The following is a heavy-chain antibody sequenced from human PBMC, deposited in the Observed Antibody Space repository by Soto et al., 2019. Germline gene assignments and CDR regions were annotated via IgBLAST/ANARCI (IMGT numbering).Heavy chain of an antibody. CDR2: IYPGDSDT. V-gene: IGHV5-51*01. Sequence: GEALKISCERSGYSYTSYWFGWLRQMPRKGLEWMGIIYPGDSDTRYSPSFQGQVTISADKSISTAYLQWSSLKASDTAMYYCARRPYSSSSRHYYYYYGMDVWGQGTTVTVSS. CDR1: GYSYTSYW. CDR3: ARRPYSSSSRHYYYYYGMDV. J-gene: IGHJ6*02. D-gene: IGHD6-6*01.